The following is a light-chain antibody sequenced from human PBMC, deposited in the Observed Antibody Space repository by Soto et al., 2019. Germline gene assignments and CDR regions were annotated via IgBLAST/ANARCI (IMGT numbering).Light chain of an antibody. CDR2: AAS. CDR3: QQYNSALLT. CDR1: QGISTY. V-gene: IGKV1-27*01. Sequence: DIQMTQSPSSLSASVGDRVTVTCRASQGISTYLAWYQQKPGKVPKLLIYAASTLQSGVPSRFSGSGSGTDFSLTISSPQPEDVATYYCQQYNSALLTFGGGTKVEIK. J-gene: IGKJ4*01.